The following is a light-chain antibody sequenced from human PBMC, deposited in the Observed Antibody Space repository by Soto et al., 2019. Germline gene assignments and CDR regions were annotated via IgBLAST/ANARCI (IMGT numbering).Light chain of an antibody. CDR2: GNS. CDR1: SSNIGAGYD. V-gene: IGLV1-40*01. Sequence: QSVLTQPPSVSGAPGQRVTISCTGSSSNIGAGYDVHWYQQLPGTAPKLLIYGNSNRPSGVPDRFSGSKSGTSASLAITGLRVEDEADYYCQSYDSSRSGYVFGTGTKPTVL. J-gene: IGLJ1*01. CDR3: QSYDSSRSGYV.